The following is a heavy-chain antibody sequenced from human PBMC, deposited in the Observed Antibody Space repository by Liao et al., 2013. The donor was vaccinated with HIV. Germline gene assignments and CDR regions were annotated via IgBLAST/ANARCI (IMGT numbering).Heavy chain of an antibody. D-gene: IGHD7-27*01. CDR3: ARLTGDDAFDI. J-gene: IGHJ3*02. V-gene: IGHV4-59*01. CDR2: VYNSGTNT. CDR1: GGSISRYY. Sequence: QVQLQESGPGPVKPSETLSLTCTVSGGSISRYYWSWIRQSPGKGLEWIGYVYNSGTNTNYNPSLKSRATISVDTSKNQFSLKLSSVTAADTAMYYCARLTGDDAFDIWGPRDNGHRLF.